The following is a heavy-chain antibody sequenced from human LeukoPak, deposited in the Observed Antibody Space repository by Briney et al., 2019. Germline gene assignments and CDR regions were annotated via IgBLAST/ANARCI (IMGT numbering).Heavy chain of an antibody. V-gene: IGHV3-11*01. Sequence: LSLTCTVSGGSISSGSYYWGWIRQAPGKGLEWVSYISSSGSTIYYADSVKGRFTISRDNAKNSLYLQMNSLRAEDTAVYYCARDPRTTYYYYGMDVWGQGTTVTVSS. CDR1: GGSISSGSYY. J-gene: IGHJ6*02. D-gene: IGHD1-1*01. CDR3: ARDPRTTYYYYGMDV. CDR2: ISSSGSTI.